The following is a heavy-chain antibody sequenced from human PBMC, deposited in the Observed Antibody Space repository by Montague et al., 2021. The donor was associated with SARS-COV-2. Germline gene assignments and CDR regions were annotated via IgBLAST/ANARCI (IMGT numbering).Heavy chain of an antibody. CDR1: GGSTSSYY. CDR3: AREAWFGDKTSASEYYGMDV. V-gene: IGHV4-4*07. J-gene: IGHJ6*02. D-gene: IGHD3-10*01. CDR2: IYTSGST. Sequence: ETLSLTCTVSGGSTSSYYWSWIRQPAGKGLEWIGRIYTSGSTNYNPSLKSRVTMSVDTSKNQFSLKLSSVTAADTAVYYCAREAWFGDKTSASEYYGMDVWGQGTTVTVSS.